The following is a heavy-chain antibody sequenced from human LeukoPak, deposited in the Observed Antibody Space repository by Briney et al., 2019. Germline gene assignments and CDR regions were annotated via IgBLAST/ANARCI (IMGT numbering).Heavy chain of an antibody. CDR1: GGSISSYY. V-gene: IGHV4-34*01. CDR2: INHTGSI. D-gene: IGHD6-13*01. CDR3: ARVSSSWYQDWYFAL. J-gene: IGHJ2*01. Sequence: PPETLSLTCTVSGGSISSYYWSSIRQSPGKGLEWIGEINHTGSIKYNPYIKSRVTISVDTSKRQFSLKMSSVTAADTAVYYCARVSSSWYQDWYFALWGRGTLVTVSS.